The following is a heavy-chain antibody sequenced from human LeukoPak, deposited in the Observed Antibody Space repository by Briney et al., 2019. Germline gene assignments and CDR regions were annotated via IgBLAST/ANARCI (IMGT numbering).Heavy chain of an antibody. CDR3: AKGGQQVLRYYFDY. D-gene: IGHD6-13*01. Sequence: GGSLRLSCAASGFTFSSYSMHWVRQAPGKGLEWVAVISYDGSNKYYADSVKGRFTISRDNSENTLYLQMNSLRTEDTAVYSCAKGGQQVLRYYFDYWGQGTLVTVSS. CDR2: ISYDGSNK. V-gene: IGHV3-30*18. CDR1: GFTFSSYS. J-gene: IGHJ4*02.